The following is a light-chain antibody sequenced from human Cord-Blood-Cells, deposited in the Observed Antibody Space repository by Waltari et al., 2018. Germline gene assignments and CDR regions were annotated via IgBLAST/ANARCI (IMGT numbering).Light chain of an antibody. CDR2: AAS. J-gene: IGKJ1*01. V-gene: IGKV1-39*01. CDR3: QQSDSTPRT. CDR1: QSISSY. Sequence: DIQMTQSPSSLPASVGDRVTITCRASQSISSYLNWYQQKPGKAPKLLIYAASRLQSGDPARFSGSGSGTDFTLSNSGLQPEVLATYYCQQSDSTPRTFGQGAKVEIK.